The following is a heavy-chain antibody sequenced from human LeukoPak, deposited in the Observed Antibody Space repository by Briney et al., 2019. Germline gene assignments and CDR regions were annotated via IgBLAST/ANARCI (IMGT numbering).Heavy chain of an antibody. J-gene: IGHJ3*02. CDR2: IYYSGST. CDR3: ARSFIVLMVYAIPPDAFDI. CDR1: GGSISSDGYY. D-gene: IGHD2-8*01. Sequence: SETLSLTCTVSGGSISSDGYYWSWIRQHPGKGLEWIGYIYYSGSTYYNPSLKSRVTISVDTSKNQFSLKLSSVTAADTAVYYCARSFIVLMVYAIPPDAFDIWGQGTVVTVSS. V-gene: IGHV4-31*03.